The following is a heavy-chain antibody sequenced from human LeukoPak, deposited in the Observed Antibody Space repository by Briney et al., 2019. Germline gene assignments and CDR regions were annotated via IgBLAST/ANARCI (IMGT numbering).Heavy chain of an antibody. J-gene: IGHJ4*02. CDR2: ISSSSSYI. D-gene: IGHD1-26*01. CDR3: ARFVGATSFDY. CDR1: GFTFSSYS. Sequence: GGSLRHSCAASGFTFSSYSMNWVRQAPGKGLEWVSSISSSSSYIYYADSVKGRFTISRDNAKNSLYLQMNSLRAEDTAVYYCARFVGATSFDYWGQGTLVTVSS. V-gene: IGHV3-21*01.